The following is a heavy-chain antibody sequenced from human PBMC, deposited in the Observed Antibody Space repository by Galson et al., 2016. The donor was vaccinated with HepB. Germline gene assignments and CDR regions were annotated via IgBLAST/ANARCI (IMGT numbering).Heavy chain of an antibody. CDR1: GFTFKNYW. CDR2: IKPDGSDA. V-gene: IGHV3-7*01. J-gene: IGHJ4*02. CDR3: ATTRLSDN. D-gene: IGHD3-16*01. Sequence: SLRLSCAASGFTFKNYWMSWVRQAPGKGLEWVANIKPDGSDANYVDSVRGRFTISRDNAKNSLFLQMNVVRAGDTAVYYCATTRLSDNWGQGTLVTVSS.